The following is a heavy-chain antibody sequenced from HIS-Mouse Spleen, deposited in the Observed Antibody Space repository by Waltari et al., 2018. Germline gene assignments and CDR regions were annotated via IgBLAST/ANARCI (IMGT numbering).Heavy chain of an antibody. CDR1: GGSISSRTYA. D-gene: IGHD6-13*01. CDR2: IYYSGST. CDR3: AREIPYSSSWYDWYFDL. Sequence: QLQLQESGPGLVKPSETLSLTCTVAGGSISSRTYAWGWIRQPPGNGLEWIGSIYYSGSTYYNPSLKSRVTISVDTSKNQFSLKLSSVTAADTAVYYCAREIPYSSSWYDWYFDLWGRGTLVTVSS. V-gene: IGHV4-39*07. J-gene: IGHJ2*01.